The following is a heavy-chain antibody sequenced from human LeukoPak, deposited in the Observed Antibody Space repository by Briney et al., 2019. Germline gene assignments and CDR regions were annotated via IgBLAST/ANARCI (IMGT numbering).Heavy chain of an antibody. CDR3: SGEVPVVPAAILRGGGSDY. V-gene: IGHV4-59*12. CDR2: IYYSGST. D-gene: IGHD2-2*01. CDR1: GGSISSYY. Sequence: SETLSLTCTVSGGSISSYYWSWIRQPPGKGLEWIGYIYYSGSTNYNPSLKSRVTISVDTSKNRFSLKLSSVTAADKAAYYYSGEVPVVPAAILRGGGSDYWGQGTLVTVSS. J-gene: IGHJ4*02.